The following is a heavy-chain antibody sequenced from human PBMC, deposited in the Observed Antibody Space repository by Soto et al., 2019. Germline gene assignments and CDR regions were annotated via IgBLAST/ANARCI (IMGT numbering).Heavy chain of an antibody. V-gene: IGHV1-69*01. CDR2: IRSIFDTA. CDR1: GGTFSNFA. Sequence: QVQWVQSGAEVKKPGSSVKVSCKASGGTFSNFAISWVRQAPGQGLEWMGGIRSIFDTADYAPKFQGRVSITADESTTSAYMELSSLRSEDTAVYYCAMDQGGAFDYWGQGTLLTVSS. J-gene: IGHJ4*02. D-gene: IGHD1-26*01. CDR3: AMDQGGAFDY.